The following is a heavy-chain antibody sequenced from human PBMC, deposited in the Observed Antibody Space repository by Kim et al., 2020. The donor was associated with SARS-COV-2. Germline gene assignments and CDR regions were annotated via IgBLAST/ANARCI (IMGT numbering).Heavy chain of an antibody. CDR2: IRSKTYGATT. V-gene: IGHV3-49*04. CDR1: GFTFGEYA. D-gene: IGHD3-3*01. Sequence: GGSLRLSCIGSGFTFGEYAVSWVRQAPGKGLEWVGFIRSKTYGATTEYAASVKGRFTVSRDDSKSIAYLQMNSLKTEDTAVYYCSRDSNGPFLNYWGQGTLVTVSS. J-gene: IGHJ4*02. CDR3: SRDSNGPFLNY.